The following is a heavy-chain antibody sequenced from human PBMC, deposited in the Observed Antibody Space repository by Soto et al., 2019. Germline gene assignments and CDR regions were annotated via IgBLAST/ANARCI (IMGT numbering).Heavy chain of an antibody. CDR3: AKGLRRLLRTQYYYGLDV. D-gene: IGHD3-10*01. CDR2: ISGSGGST. V-gene: IGHV3-23*01. CDR1: GFTFSPYA. J-gene: IGHJ6*02. Sequence: XGSLRLSCAAAGFTFSPYAMSWVRQAPGKGLDWVSSISGSGGSTHYADSVKGRFTVSRDNSKRALSLQMSSLREEDTATYYCAKGLRRLLRTQYYYGLDVWGRGPTVTVS.